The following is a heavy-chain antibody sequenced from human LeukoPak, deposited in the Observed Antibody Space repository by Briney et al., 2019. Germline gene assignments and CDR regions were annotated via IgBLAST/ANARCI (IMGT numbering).Heavy chain of an antibody. CDR2: IYYSGST. CDR1: GGSISSSSYY. D-gene: IGHD6-19*01. J-gene: IGHJ4*02. V-gene: IGHV4-61*05. CDR3: ARGGGYSSGWYDY. Sequence: SETLSLTCTVSGGSISSSSYYWGWIRQPPGKGLEWIGYIYYSGSTNYNPSLKSRVTISVDTSKNQFSLKLSSVTAADTAVYYCARGGGYSSGWYDYWGQGTLVTVSS.